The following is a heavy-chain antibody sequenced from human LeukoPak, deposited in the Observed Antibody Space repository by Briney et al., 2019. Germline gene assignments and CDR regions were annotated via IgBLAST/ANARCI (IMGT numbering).Heavy chain of an antibody. Sequence: PSETLSLTCAVSGYSISSGYYWGWIRQPPGKGLEWIASLYHSGSTYSNPSLKSRVTISVDKSKNQFSLKLSSVTAADTAVYYCARVKRSSGWVDYWGQGTLVTVSS. V-gene: IGHV4-38-2*01. CDR2: LYHSGST. D-gene: IGHD6-19*01. J-gene: IGHJ4*02. CDR3: ARVKRSSGWVDY. CDR1: GYSISSGYY.